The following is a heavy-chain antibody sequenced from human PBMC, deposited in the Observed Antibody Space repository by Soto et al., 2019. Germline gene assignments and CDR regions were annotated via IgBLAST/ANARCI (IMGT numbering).Heavy chain of an antibody. D-gene: IGHD3-10*01. CDR2: INSDGSST. J-gene: IGHJ4*02. Sequence: PGGSLRLSCAASGFTFINAWMSWVRQAPGKGLVWVSRINSDGSSTTYADSVKGRSTISRDNAKNTLYLQMNSLRAEDTAVYYCARWFTYGNFDYFDYWGQGTLVTVS. V-gene: IGHV3-74*01. CDR3: ARWFTYGNFDYFDY. CDR1: GFTFINAW.